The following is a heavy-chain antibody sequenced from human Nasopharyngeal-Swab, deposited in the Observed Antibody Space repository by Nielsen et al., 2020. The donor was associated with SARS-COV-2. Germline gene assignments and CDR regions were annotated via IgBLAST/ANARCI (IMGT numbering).Heavy chain of an antibody. CDR2: FSYSGTT. D-gene: IGHD3-22*01. J-gene: IGHJ5*02. CDR3: ASYYYDSSDYSYWFDP. Sequence: SETLSLTCTVSGGSISSNSYYWGWIRQSPGKGLEWIGSFSYSGTTYFNPSLKSRVTISVDTSKNQFSVKLSSVNAADTAVYYCASYYYDSSDYSYWFDPWGQGTLVTVSS. CDR1: GGSISSNSYY. V-gene: IGHV4-39*01.